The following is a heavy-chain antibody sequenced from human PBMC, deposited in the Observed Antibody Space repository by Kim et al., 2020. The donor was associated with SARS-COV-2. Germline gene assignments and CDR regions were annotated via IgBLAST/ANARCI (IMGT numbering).Heavy chain of an antibody. V-gene: IGHV3-23*01. J-gene: IGHJ4*02. CDR3: AKGPGSYYVTFFDY. Sequence: ADSVKGRFTNSRENSKNTLYLQMNSLRAEDTAVYYCAKGPGSYYVTFFDYWGQGTLVTVSS. D-gene: IGHD1-26*01.